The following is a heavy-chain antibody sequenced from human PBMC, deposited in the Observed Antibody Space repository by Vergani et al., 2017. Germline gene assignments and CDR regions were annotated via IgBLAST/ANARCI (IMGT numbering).Heavy chain of an antibody. D-gene: IGHD6-6*01. CDR1: GGTFSSYA. Sequence: QVQLVQSGAEVKKPGSSVKVSCKASGGTFSSYAISWVRQAPGQGLEWMGGIIPIFGTANYAQKFQGRVTITADESTSTAYMELSSLRSEDTAVYYCAREIPSSSSSFYYYYMDVWGKGTTVTVSS. CDR3: AREIPSSSSSFYYYYMDV. CDR2: IIPIFGTA. J-gene: IGHJ6*03. V-gene: IGHV1-69*01.